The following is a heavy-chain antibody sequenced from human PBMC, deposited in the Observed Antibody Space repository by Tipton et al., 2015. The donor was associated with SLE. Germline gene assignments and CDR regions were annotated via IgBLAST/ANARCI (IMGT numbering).Heavy chain of an antibody. D-gene: IGHD2-2*01. Sequence: TLSLTCTVSGGSISSYYWSWIRQPPGKGLEWIGYIYYSGSINYNPSLKSRVTISVDTSKNQFSLKLSSVTAADTAVYYCARGPCSSSSCYSFDYWGQGTLVTVSS. V-gene: IGHV4-59*01. CDR2: IYYSGSI. CDR3: ARGPCSSSSCYSFDY. CDR1: GGSISSYY. J-gene: IGHJ4*02.